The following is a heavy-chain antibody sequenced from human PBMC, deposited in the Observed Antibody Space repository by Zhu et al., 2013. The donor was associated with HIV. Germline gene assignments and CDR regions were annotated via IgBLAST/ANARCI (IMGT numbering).Heavy chain of an antibody. CDR2: IIPIFGTT. CDR3: ARDLDSSSSGSKTTYFDY. D-gene: IGHD6-6*01. J-gene: IGHJ4*02. CDR1: GGTFSNYA. Sequence: HVQLVQSGAEIKKPGSSVKVSCKASGGTFSNYAINWVRQAPGQGLEWMAEIIPIFGTTKYTQKFQGRVTITAAESTSTAYMELRGLGSEDTAVYYCARDLDSSSSGSKTTYFDYWGQGTLVTVSS. V-gene: IGHV1-69*01.